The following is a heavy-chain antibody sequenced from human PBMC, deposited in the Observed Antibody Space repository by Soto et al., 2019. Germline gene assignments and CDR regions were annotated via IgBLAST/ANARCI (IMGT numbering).Heavy chain of an antibody. J-gene: IGHJ4*02. CDR2: ISYDGSNK. Sequence: QVQLVESGGGVVQPGRSLRLSCAASGFTFSSYGMHWVRQAPGKGLEWVAVISYDGSNKYYADSVKGRFTISRDNSKNTLYLQVNSLRAEDTAVYYCAKDEDSSGWLYWGQGTLVTVSS. CDR3: AKDEDSSGWLY. D-gene: IGHD6-19*01. V-gene: IGHV3-30*18. CDR1: GFTFSSYG.